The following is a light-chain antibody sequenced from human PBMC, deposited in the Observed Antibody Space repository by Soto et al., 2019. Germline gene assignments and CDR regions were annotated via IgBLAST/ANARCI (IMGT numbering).Light chain of an antibody. Sequence: QSVLTQPTSASGSPGQSVTISCTGTSSDVGGYNYVSWYQQHPGKAPKLMIYEVSKRPSGVPDRFSGSKSGNTASLTVSGLQAEDEADYYCTSYAGSNNFFYVFGTGTKVTVL. CDR3: TSYAGSNNFFYV. V-gene: IGLV2-8*01. J-gene: IGLJ1*01. CDR2: EVS. CDR1: SSDVGGYNY.